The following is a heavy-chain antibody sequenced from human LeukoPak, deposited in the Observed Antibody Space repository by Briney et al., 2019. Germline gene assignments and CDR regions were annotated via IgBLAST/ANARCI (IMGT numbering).Heavy chain of an antibody. D-gene: IGHD6-13*01. CDR2: IYTSGST. CDR1: GGSISSGSYY. Sequence: PSQTLSLTCTVSGGSISSGSYYWGWIRQPAGKGLEWIGRIYTSGSTNYNPSLKSRVTISVDTPKNQFSLKLSSVTAADTAVYYCARGLRYSSSSYIQHWGQGTLVTVSS. CDR3: ARGLRYSSSSYIQH. J-gene: IGHJ1*01. V-gene: IGHV4-61*02.